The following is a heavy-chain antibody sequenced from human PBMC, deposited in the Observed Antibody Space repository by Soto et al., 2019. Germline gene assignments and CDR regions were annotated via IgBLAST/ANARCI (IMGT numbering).Heavy chain of an antibody. Sequence: PSETLSLTCAVSGGSIISGGYSFICIRQPPGKGLEWIGYIYHSGSTYYNPSLKSRVTISVDRSKDQFSLKLKSVTAADTALYFCARQRTSVVTQAYFDVWGPGSLVTVSS. V-gene: IGHV4-30-2*01. D-gene: IGHD2-21*02. CDR1: GGSIISGGYS. J-gene: IGHJ4*02. CDR3: ARQRTSVVTQAYFDV. CDR2: IYHSGST.